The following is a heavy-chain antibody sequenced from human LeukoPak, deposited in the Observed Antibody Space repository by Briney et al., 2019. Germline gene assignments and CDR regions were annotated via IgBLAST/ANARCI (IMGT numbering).Heavy chain of an antibody. CDR2: ISYDGSNK. V-gene: IGHV3-30-3*01. D-gene: IGHD6-13*01. CDR3: ARGRGAAGTSPNFDY. CDR1: GFTFSSYA. Sequence: GGSLRLSCAASGFTFSSYAMHWVRQAPGKGLEWVAVISYDGSNKYYADSVKGRFTISRDNSKNTLYLQMNSLRAEDTAVYYCARGRGAAGTSPNFDYWGQGTLVTVSS. J-gene: IGHJ4*02.